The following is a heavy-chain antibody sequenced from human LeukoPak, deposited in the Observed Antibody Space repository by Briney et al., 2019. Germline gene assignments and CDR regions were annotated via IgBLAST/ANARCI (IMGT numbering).Heavy chain of an antibody. V-gene: IGHV1-2*02. D-gene: IGHD6-19*01. Sequence: ASVKVSCKASGYTFTGYYMHWVRQAPGQGLEWMGWINPNSGGTNYAQKFQGRVTMTRDTSISTAYMELSRLRSDDTAVYYCASNPYSSGWYDNYYMDVWGKGTTVTVSS. CDR1: GYTFTGYY. CDR2: INPNSGGT. J-gene: IGHJ6*03. CDR3: ASNPYSSGWYDNYYMDV.